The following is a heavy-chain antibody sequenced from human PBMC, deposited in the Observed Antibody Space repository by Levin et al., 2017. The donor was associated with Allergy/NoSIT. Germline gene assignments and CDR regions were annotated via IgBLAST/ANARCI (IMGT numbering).Heavy chain of an antibody. J-gene: IGHJ5*02. CDR1: GFTFSSYA. Sequence: PGGSLRLSCAASGFTFSSYAMSWVRQAPGKGLEWVSAISGSGGSTYYADSVKGRFTISRDNSKNTLYLQMNSLRAEDTAVYYCAKAPYQWLGGGVSLWFDPWGQGTLVTVSS. D-gene: IGHD6-19*01. CDR3: AKAPYQWLGGGVSLWFDP. V-gene: IGHV3-23*01. CDR2: ISGSGGST.